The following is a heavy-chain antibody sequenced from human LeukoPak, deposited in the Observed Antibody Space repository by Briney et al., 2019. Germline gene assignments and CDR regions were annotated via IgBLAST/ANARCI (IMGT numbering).Heavy chain of an antibody. V-gene: IGHV3-23*02. CDR3: AKDQGDSYGYVGY. CDR1: GFTFSSHG. CDR2: ITSGTRT. Sequence: PAGGSLRLSCVASGFTFSSHGMNWVRQAPGKGLEWVSGITSGTRTYYGDSVKGRFAISRDNSKNTMYLQMNSLRPEDTAVYYCAKDQGDSYGYVGYWGQGTLVTVSS. D-gene: IGHD5-18*01. J-gene: IGHJ4*02.